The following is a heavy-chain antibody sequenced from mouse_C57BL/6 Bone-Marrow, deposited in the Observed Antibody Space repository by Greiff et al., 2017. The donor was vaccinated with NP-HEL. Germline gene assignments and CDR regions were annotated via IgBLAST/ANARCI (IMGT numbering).Heavy chain of an antibody. V-gene: IGHV5-12*01. CDR3: ARHEPYYYYAMDY. CDR1: GFTFSDYY. CDR2: ISNGGGST. Sequence: EVQGVESGGGLVQPGGSLKLSCAASGFTFSDYYMYWVRQTPEKRLEWVAYISNGGGSTYYPDTVKGRFTISRDNAKNTLYLQMSRLKSEDTAMYYCARHEPYYYYAMDYWGQGTSVTVSS. D-gene: IGHD1-1*01. J-gene: IGHJ4*01.